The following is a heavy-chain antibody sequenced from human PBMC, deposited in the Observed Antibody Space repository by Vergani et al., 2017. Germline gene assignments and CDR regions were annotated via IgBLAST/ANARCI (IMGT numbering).Heavy chain of an antibody. D-gene: IGHD1-26*01. Sequence: QVQLVESGGGVVQPGGSLRLSCAASGFTFSSYGMHWVRQAPGKGLEWVAFIRYDGSNKYYADSVKGRFTIPRDNSKNTLYLQMNSLRAEDTAVYYCAKDEPDGSYLLTWGQGTLVTVSS. J-gene: IGHJ4*02. CDR3: AKDEPDGSYLLT. CDR1: GFTFSSYG. V-gene: IGHV3-30*02. CDR2: IRYDGSNK.